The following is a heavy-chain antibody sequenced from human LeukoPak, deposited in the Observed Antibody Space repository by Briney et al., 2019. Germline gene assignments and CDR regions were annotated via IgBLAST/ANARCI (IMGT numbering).Heavy chain of an antibody. J-gene: IGHJ4*02. CDR1: GGSISSYY. D-gene: IGHD3-3*01. V-gene: IGHV4-59*01. Sequence: PSETLSLTRTVSGGSISSYYWSWIRQPPGKGLEWIGYIYYSGSTNYNPSLKSRVTISVDTSKNQFSLKLSSVTAADTAVYYCARGRDFWSGYPYFDYWGQGTLVTVSS. CDR2: IYYSGST. CDR3: ARGRDFWSGYPYFDY.